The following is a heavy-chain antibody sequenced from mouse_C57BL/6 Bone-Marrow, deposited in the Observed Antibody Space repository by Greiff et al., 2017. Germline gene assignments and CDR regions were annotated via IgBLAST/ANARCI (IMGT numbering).Heavy chain of an antibody. D-gene: IGHD2-12*01. CDR3: ATYYYYSRFAY. CDR1: GYTFTSYW. CDR2: INPSNGGT. V-gene: IGHV1-53*01. Sequence: QVQLKQPGPELVKPGASVKLSCRASGYTFTSYWMHWVKQRPGQGLEWIGNINPSNGGTNYNEQFKSKATMTVDKSSSTAYMQLSSLTSEDSAVYYCATYYYYSRFAYWGQGTLVTVSA. J-gene: IGHJ3*01.